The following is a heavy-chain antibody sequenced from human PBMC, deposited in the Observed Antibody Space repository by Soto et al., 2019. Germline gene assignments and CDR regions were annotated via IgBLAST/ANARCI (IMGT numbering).Heavy chain of an antibody. CDR3: ARGTGRSRYYYYD. CDR2: INPNSGVT. V-gene: IGHV1-2*02. CDR1: GHTFTCYY. D-gene: IGHD3-22*01. J-gene: IGHJ4*02. Sequence: XSVKVCYQASGHTFTCYYMHLVRQAPGQGLECMGWINPNSGVTNYSQKFQGRVTMTRDTSISTAYMELSSLRSDGTAVYYCARGTGRSRYYYYDWGQGTLVTVSS.